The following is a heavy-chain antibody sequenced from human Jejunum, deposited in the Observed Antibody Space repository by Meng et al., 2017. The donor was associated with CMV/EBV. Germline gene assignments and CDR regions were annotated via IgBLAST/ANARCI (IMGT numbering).Heavy chain of an antibody. CDR3: ATEVAVRNYFSYGMDV. CDR1: TFSNYA. D-gene: IGHD3-10*01. CDR2: ISDNGYRT. V-gene: IGHV3-23*01. J-gene: IGHJ6*02. Sequence: TFSNYAMSWVRGTPGQGLEWVSAISDNGYRTYFAGSMKGRFTISRDNSKNTMYLQMNGLRLEDTAMYYCATEVAVRNYFSYGMDVWSQGTAVTVSS.